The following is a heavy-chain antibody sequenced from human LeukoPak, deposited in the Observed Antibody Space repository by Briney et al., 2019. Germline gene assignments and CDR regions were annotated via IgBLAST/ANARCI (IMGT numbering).Heavy chain of an antibody. V-gene: IGHV1-2*02. CDR3: AREGLFLGAFDI. J-gene: IGHJ3*02. D-gene: IGHD2/OR15-2a*01. CDR1: GYTFTGYY. Sequence: ASVKVSCKASGYTFTGYYMHWVRQAPGQGLEWMGWINPNSGGTNYAQKFQGRVTMTRDTSISTAYMELSRLRSDDTAVYYCAREGLFLGAFDIWVQGTMVTVSS. CDR2: INPNSGGT.